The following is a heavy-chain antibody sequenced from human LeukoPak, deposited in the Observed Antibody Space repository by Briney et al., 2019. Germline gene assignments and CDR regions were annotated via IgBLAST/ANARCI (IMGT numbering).Heavy chain of an antibody. D-gene: IGHD3-3*02. Sequence: SETLSLTCTVSGYSIISGYYWGWIRQPPGKGLEWIGSIYRSGSTYYNPSLKSRVAISVDTSKNQFSLKLSSVTAADTAVYYCARGGGTAFPTVDYYYMDVWGKGTTVTVSS. CDR2: IYRSGST. CDR1: GYSIISGYY. J-gene: IGHJ6*03. V-gene: IGHV4-38-2*02. CDR3: ARGGGTAFPTVDYYYMDV.